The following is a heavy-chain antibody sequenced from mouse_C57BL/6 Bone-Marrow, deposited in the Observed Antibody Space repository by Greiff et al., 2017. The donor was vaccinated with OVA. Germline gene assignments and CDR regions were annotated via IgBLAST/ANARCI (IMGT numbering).Heavy chain of an antibody. CDR3: AADYGSSYWYFDV. D-gene: IGHD1-1*01. V-gene: IGHV14-3*01. CDR1: GFNIKNTY. J-gene: IGHJ1*03. CDR2: IDPANGNT. Sequence: VAELVRPGASVKLSCTASGFNIKNTYMHWVKQRPEQGLEWIGRIDPANGNTKYAPKFQGKATITADTSSNTAYLQLSSLTSEDTAIYYCAADYGSSYWYFDVWGTGTTVTVSS.